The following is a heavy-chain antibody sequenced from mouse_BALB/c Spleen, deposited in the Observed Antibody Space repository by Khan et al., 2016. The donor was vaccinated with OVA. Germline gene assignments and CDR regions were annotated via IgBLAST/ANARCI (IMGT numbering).Heavy chain of an antibody. CDR2: IDPFNGGN. D-gene: IGHD3-3*01. V-gene: IGHV1-34*01. CDR3: ARGTFDY. Sequence: VRLQQSGPELMKPGASVKISCKASGYLFTTYYMHWVKQSHGKSLEWIGYIDPFNGGNDYNQKFKGKATLTVDKSSSTAYMHLSSLTSEDSAVYYCARGTFDYWGQGTLVTVSA. J-gene: IGHJ3*01. CDR1: GYLFTTYY.